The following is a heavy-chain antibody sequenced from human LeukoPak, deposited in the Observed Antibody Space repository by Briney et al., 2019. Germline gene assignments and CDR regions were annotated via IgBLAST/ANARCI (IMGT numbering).Heavy chain of an antibody. Sequence: GGSLRLSCAASGFTFSNYEMNWVRQAPGKGLEWVSDIRSSGSTEFYADSVKGRFTISRDNAKNSLYLQMNSLRAEDTAVYYCASRDYFDYWGQGTLVTVSS. V-gene: IGHV3-48*03. CDR3: ASRDYFDY. CDR1: GFTFSNYE. J-gene: IGHJ4*02. CDR2: IRSSGSTE.